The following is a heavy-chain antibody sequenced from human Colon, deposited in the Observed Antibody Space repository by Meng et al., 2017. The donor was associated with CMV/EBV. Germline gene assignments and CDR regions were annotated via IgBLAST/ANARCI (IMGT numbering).Heavy chain of an antibody. CDR2: INPYSGDT. D-gene: IGHD3-3*01. CDR1: GYTFTGYL. V-gene: IGHV1-2*02. CDR3: GTFGGDFDY. J-gene: IGHJ4*02. Sequence: QVHLRRSGARMREPGASVKVSCKASGYTFTGYLIHWVRQAPGQGLEWMGWINPYSGDTIYAQKFEVGVTMTRDASITTAYLELSSLKSDDTAVYYCGTFGGDFDYWGQGTLVTVSS.